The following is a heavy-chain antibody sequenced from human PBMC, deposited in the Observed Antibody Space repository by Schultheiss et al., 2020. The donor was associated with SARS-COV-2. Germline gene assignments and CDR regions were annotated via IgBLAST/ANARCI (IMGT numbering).Heavy chain of an antibody. CDR1: GDSVSSNSAA. CDR3: ARVPHGASDDIDH. D-gene: IGHD4-17*01. J-gene: IGHJ4*02. CDR2: TYYRSKWHN. Sequence: SQTLSLTCAISGDSVSSNSAAWNWIRQSPSRGLEWLGRTYYRSKWHNHYSASVKSRITINADTSKNQFSLQLNSVTPEDTAVYYCARVPHGASDDIDHWGQGTLVTVSS. V-gene: IGHV6-1*01.